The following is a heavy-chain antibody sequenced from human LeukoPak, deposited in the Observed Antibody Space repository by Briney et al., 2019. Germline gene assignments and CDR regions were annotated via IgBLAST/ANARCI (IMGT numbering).Heavy chain of an antibody. CDR3: AGELNYDSSGYYAGDAFDI. Sequence: GASVKVSCKASGYTFTGYYMHWVRQAPGQGLEWMGWINPNSGGTNYAQKFQSRVTMTRDTSVSTAYMELSRLRSDDTAVYYCAGELNYDSSGYYAGDAFDIWGQGTMVTVSS. CDR1: GYTFTGYY. D-gene: IGHD3-22*01. CDR2: INPNSGGT. J-gene: IGHJ3*02. V-gene: IGHV1-2*02.